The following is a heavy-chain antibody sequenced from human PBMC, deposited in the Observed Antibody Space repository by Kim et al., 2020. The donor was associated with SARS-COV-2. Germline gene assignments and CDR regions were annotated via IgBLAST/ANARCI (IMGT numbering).Heavy chain of an antibody. Sequence: ASVKVSCKASGYTFTSYAMNWVRQAPGQGLEWMGWINTNTGNPTYAQGFTGRFVFSLDTSVSTAYLQISSLKAEDTAVYYCARFGGSAAGNYYYGMDVWGQGTTVTVSS. CDR3: ARFGGSAAGNYYYGMDV. D-gene: IGHD6-13*01. J-gene: IGHJ6*02. CDR2: INTNTGNP. CDR1: GYTFTSYA. V-gene: IGHV7-4-1*02.